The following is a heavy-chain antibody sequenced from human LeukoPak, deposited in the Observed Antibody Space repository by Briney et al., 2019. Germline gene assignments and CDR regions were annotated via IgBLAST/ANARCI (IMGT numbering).Heavy chain of an antibody. CDR3: ASYLGSNFDY. CDR2: INHSGST. J-gene: IGHJ4*02. Sequence: SETLSLTCAVYGGSFSGYYWSWIRQPPGKGLEWIGEINHSGSTNYNPSLKSRVTISVDTSKNQFSLKLSSVTAADTAVYYCASYLGSNFDYWGQGTLVTVSS. CDR1: GGSFSGYY. D-gene: IGHD7-27*01. V-gene: IGHV4-34*01.